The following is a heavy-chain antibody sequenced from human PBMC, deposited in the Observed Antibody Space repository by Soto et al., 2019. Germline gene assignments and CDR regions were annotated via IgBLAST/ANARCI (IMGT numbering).Heavy chain of an antibody. CDR3: ARHGKLGIGYWFDP. D-gene: IGHD1-1*01. J-gene: IGHJ5*02. Sequence: QLQLQESGPGLVKPSETLSLTCTVSGGSISSSSYYWGWIRQPPGKGLEWIGSIYYSGSTYYNPSLKSRVSKSVDTYKNQFDLKMSSMTAADTAVYYCARHGKLGIGYWFDPWGQGTLVTGSS. V-gene: IGHV4-39*01. CDR1: GGSISSSSYY. CDR2: IYYSGST.